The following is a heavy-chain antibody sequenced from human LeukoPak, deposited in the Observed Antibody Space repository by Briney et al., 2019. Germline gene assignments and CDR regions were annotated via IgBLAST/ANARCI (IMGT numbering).Heavy chain of an antibody. J-gene: IGHJ5*02. D-gene: IGHD5-18*01. Sequence: SETLSLTCAVYGGSFSVYYWSWIRHPPRKGLEWIGEINHSVSTTYTPPLKGRVTISVDTSKNQFSPKLSSVTAADTAVYYCARFVVRIQLWQDRERKDWFDPWGQGTLVTVSS. V-gene: IGHV4-34*01. CDR3: ARFVVRIQLWQDRERKDWFDP. CDR2: INHSVST. CDR1: GGSFSVYY.